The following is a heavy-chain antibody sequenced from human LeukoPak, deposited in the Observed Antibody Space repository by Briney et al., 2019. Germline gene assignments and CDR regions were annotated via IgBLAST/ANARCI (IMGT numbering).Heavy chain of an antibody. CDR1: GGSISSYY. D-gene: IGHD3-22*01. CDR2: IYYSGST. V-gene: IGHV4-59*01. J-gene: IGHJ4*02. CDR3: ARATRYYYDSSGYPYYFDY. Sequence: SETLSLTCTVSGGSISSYYWSWIRQPPGKGLEWIGYIYYSGSTDYNPSLKSRVTISVDASKNQFSLKLSSVTAADTAVYYCARATRYYYDSSGYPYYFDYWGQGTLVTVSS.